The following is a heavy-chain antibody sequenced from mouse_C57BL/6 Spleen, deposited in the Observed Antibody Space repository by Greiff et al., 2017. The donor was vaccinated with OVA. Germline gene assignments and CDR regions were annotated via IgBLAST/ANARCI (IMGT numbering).Heavy chain of an antibody. CDR3: AKGTGTYFDY. V-gene: IGHV1-55*01. Sequence: QVQLKQPGAELVKPGASVKMSCTASGYTFTSYWITWVKQRPGQGLEWIGDIYPGSGSTNYNEKFKSKATLTVDTSSSTAYMQLSSLTSEDSAVYYCAKGTGTYFDYWGQGTTLTVSS. CDR1: GYTFTSYW. CDR2: IYPGSGST. J-gene: IGHJ2*01. D-gene: IGHD4-1*01.